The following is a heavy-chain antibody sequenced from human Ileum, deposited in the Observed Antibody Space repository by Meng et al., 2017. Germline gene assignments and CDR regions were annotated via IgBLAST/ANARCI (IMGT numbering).Heavy chain of an antibody. CDR2: INHSGST. V-gene: IGHV4-34*01. Sequence: QGQRQQGGAGLLQPSETLSLTCAVYGGSFSGYYWSWIRQPPGKGLEWIGEINHSGSTNYNPSLKSRVTISVDTSKNQFSLKLSSVTAADTAVYYCARGGGRYGPDFDYWGQGTLVTVSS. D-gene: IGHD3-16*01. CDR1: GGSFSGYY. J-gene: IGHJ4*02. CDR3: ARGGGRYGPDFDY.